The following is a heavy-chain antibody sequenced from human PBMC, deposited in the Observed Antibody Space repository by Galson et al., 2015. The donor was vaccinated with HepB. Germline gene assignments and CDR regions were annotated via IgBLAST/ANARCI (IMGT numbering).Heavy chain of an antibody. V-gene: IGHV1-69*02. Sequence: SVKVSCKASGGTFSSYTISWVRQAPGQGLEWMGRIIPILGIANYAQKFQGRVTITADKSTSTAYMELSSLRSEDTAVYYCARGLAVAGTFGYWGQGTLVTVSS. CDR2: IIPILGIA. J-gene: IGHJ4*02. CDR3: ARGLAVAGTFGY. D-gene: IGHD6-19*01. CDR1: GGTFSSYT.